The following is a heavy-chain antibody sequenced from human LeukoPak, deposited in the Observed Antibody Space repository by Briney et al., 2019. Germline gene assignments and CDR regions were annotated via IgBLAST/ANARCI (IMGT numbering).Heavy chain of an antibody. D-gene: IGHD2-2*01. J-gene: IGHJ3*02. Sequence: SDTLSLTCTVSGASISIYSWSRLRQPPGQGLEWIGYIYDSGSPNYNPSLKSRVSMSVDASRNQFSLKVNSVTVADTAVYYCAKSNRYCNSASCYEAFDIWGRGTMVTVSS. CDR3: AKSNRYCNSASCYEAFDI. CDR2: IYDSGSP. CDR1: GASISIYS. V-gene: IGHV4-59*07.